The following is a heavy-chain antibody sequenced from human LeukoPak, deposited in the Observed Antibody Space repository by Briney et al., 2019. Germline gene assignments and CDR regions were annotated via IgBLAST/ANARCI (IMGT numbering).Heavy chain of an antibody. Sequence: SETLSLTCTVSGGSISSSSYYWGWIRQPPGKGLEWIGSIYYSGSTYYNPSLTSRVTISVDTSKNQFSLKLSSVTAADTAVYYCATFLRSRVPAAPNWFDPWGQGTLVTVSS. V-gene: IGHV4-39*01. J-gene: IGHJ5*02. CDR1: GGSISSSSYY. CDR3: ATFLRSRVPAAPNWFDP. D-gene: IGHD2-2*01. CDR2: IYYSGST.